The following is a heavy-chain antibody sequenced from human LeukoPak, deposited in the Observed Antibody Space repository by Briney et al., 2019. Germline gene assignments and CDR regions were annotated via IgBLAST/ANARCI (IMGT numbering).Heavy chain of an antibody. CDR2: ISSSGSTI. D-gene: IGHD3-9*01. J-gene: IGHJ4*02. V-gene: IGHV3-11*01. CDR1: GFTFSDCY. CDR3: ARAYYDILTGYAVPFDY. Sequence: GGSLRLSCAASGFTFSDCYMSWIRQAPGKGLEWVSYISSSGSTIYYADSVKGRFTISRDNAKNSLYLQMNSLRAEDTAVYYCARAYYDILTGYAVPFDYWGQGTLVTVSS.